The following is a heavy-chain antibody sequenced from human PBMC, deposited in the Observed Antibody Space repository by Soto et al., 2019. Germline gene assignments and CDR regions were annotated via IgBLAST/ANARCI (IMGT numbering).Heavy chain of an antibody. V-gene: IGHV1-18*01. J-gene: IGHJ4*02. CDR1: GYTFSSYS. CDR2: ISAYNGDT. CDR3: ARDGLNWNNDY. Sequence: ASVKVSCKASGYTFSSYSITWVRQAPGQGLEWMGWISAYNGDTNYAQKLQGRVTMTTDTSTSTAYMELRSLRSDDTAVYYCARDGLNWNNDYWGQGTLVTVSS. D-gene: IGHD1-1*01.